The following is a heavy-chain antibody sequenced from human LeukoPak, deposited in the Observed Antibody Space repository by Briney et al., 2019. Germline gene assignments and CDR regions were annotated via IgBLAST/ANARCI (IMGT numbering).Heavy chain of an antibody. CDR3: AKDFRVAMAPAYFDY. D-gene: IGHD5-18*01. CDR2: IRYDGSNK. V-gene: IGHV3-30*02. CDR1: GFTFSNYG. Sequence: GASLKISCAASGFTFSNYGMHWVRQAPGKVQERVAFIRYDGSNKYYADFVKGRFTISRDNSKNTLYLQMNSLRAEDTAVYYCAKDFRVAMAPAYFDYWGQGTLVTVSS. J-gene: IGHJ4*02.